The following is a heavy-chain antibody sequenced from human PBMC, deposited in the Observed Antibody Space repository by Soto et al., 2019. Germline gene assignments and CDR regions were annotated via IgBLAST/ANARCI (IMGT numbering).Heavy chain of an antibody. CDR1: GGSFSGYY. CDR3: ARRPEQWLFDY. J-gene: IGHJ4*02. D-gene: IGHD6-19*01. CDR2: IKHSAST. Sequence: QVQLQQWGAGLLKPSETLSLTSAVYGGSFSGYYWSWIRQPPGKGLEWIGEIKHSASTNYNTSLKSRVTISVDTSKNQFSRKLSSVTAADTAVYYCARRPEQWLFDYWCQGTLVTVSS. V-gene: IGHV4-34*01.